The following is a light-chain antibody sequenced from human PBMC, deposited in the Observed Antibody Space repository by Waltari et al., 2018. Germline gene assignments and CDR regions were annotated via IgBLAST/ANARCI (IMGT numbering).Light chain of an antibody. CDR1: NSTIGSNY. Sequence: QSALTQPPSASGTPGQRVTISCSGSNSTIGSNYVYWYQQLPGTAPQLLIYRNYQRPSGVPDRFSGSKSGTSASLAISGLRSEDEADYYCAAWDDSLSGYVFGTGTKVTVL. J-gene: IGLJ1*01. CDR2: RNY. CDR3: AAWDDSLSGYV. V-gene: IGLV1-47*01.